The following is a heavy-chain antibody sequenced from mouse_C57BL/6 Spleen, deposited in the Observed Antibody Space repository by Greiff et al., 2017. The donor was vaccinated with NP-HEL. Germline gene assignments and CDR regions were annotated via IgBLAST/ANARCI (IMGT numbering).Heavy chain of an antibody. Sequence: VQLQQPGAELVMPGASVKLSCKASGYTFTSYWMHWVKQRPGQGLEWIGEIDPSDSYTNYNQKFKGKSTLTVDKSSSTAYMQLSSLTSEDSAVYYCARGATTAYYAMDYWGQGTSVTVSS. CDR1: GYTFTSYW. CDR2: IDPSDSYT. D-gene: IGHD1-2*01. V-gene: IGHV1-69*01. J-gene: IGHJ4*01. CDR3: ARGATTAYYAMDY.